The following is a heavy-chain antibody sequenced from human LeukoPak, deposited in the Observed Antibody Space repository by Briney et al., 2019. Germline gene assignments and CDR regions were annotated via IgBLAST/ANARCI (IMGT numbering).Heavy chain of an antibody. J-gene: IGHJ4*02. CDR2: ISGSGGNT. Sequence: RAGGAVRLSCAASGFTFSSYAMSWVRQAPGKGLEWVSGISGSGGNTYYADSVKGRFTISRDNSNNTLYLQMNSLRAEDTAVYYCARHSRGRCYVFDYWGQGTLVALYS. CDR3: ARHSRGRCYVFDY. CDR1: GFTFSSYA. D-gene: IGHD2-2*01. V-gene: IGHV3-23*01.